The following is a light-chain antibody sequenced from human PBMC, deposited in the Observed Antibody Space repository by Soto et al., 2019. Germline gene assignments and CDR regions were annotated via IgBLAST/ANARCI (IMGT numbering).Light chain of an antibody. CDR2: GAS. J-gene: IGKJ1*01. CDR3: QQYNNWPWT. CDR1: RSVSSN. Sequence: EIVMTQSPATLSVSPGERATLSCRASRSVSSNLAWYQQKPGQAPRLLIYGASTRATGIPARFSGSGSGTEFTLTISSLQSEDFAVYYCQQYNNWPWTFGQGTRWIS. V-gene: IGKV3-15*01.